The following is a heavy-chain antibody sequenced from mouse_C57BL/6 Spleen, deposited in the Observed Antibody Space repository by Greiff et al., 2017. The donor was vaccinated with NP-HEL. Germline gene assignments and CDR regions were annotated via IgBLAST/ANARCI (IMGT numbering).Heavy chain of an antibody. D-gene: IGHD1-1*01. Sequence: QVQLKQPGAELVRPGSSVKLSCKASGYTFTSYWMHWVKQRPIQGLEWIGNIDPSDSETHYNQKFKDKATLTVDKSSSTAYMQLSSLTSEDSAVYYCARSLYYGSSRYWYFDVWGTGTTVTVSS. CDR3: ARSLYYGSSRYWYFDV. J-gene: IGHJ1*03. CDR1: GYTFTSYW. CDR2: IDPSDSET. V-gene: IGHV1-52*01.